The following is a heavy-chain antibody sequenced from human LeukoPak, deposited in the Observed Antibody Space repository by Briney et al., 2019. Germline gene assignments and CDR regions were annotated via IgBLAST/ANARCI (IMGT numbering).Heavy chain of an antibody. CDR3: ARDRAGWLQSYPDQ. CDR2: ISAIGNTI. J-gene: IGHJ4*02. CDR1: GFTFSGYY. V-gene: IGHV3-11*04. D-gene: IGHD5-24*01. Sequence: GGSLRLSCAVSGFTFSGYYMSWIRQAPGKGLEWVSDISAIGNTIYYADSVKRRFTISRDNAKNSLSLQMDSLRAEDTAVYYCARDRAGWLQSYPDQWGQGTLVTFSS.